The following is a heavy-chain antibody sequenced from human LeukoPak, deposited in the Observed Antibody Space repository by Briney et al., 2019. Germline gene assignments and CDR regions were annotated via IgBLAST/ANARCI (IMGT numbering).Heavy chain of an antibody. CDR1: GGTFSSYA. CDR3: ARDYKDCSSTSCYRYSAHNWFDP. Sequence: GASVKVSCKASGGTFSSYAISWVRQAPGQGLEWMGGIIPIFGTANYAQKFQGRVTITADESTSTAYMELSSLRSEDTAVYYCARDYKDCSSTSCYRYSAHNWFDPWGQGTLVTVSS. J-gene: IGHJ5*02. D-gene: IGHD2-2*01. CDR2: IIPIFGTA. V-gene: IGHV1-69*13.